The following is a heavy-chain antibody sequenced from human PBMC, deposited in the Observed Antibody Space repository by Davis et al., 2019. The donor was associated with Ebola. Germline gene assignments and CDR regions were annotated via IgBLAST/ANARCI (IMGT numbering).Heavy chain of an antibody. CDR2: INHTGST. CDR1: NGSFSDYY. CDR3: ARVRPLGWGGAFDI. V-gene: IGHV4-34*01. Sequence: PSETLSLTCAVYNGSFSDYYWSWIRQPPGKGLEWIGEINHTGSTKYNPSLKSRVTISVDTSNNQVSLKLRSVTAADATVYYCARVRPLGWGGAFDIWGRGTTVTVSS. D-gene: IGHD3-16*01. J-gene: IGHJ3*02.